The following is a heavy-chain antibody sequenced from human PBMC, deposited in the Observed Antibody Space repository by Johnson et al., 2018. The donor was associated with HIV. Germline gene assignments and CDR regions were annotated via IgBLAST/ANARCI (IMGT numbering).Heavy chain of an antibody. D-gene: IGHD5-18*01. CDR2: IRYDGSYK. V-gene: IGHV3-30*02. J-gene: IGHJ3*01. CDR3: ARELQLWFYAFDF. CDR1: GFNFNIYG. Sequence: QVQLVESGGGVVQPGGSLRLSCAASGFNFNIYGMHWVRQAPVRGLEWVAFIRYDGSYKNYVDSAKGRFTISRDNYKNTLYLQMGSRRAEDMAVYYCARELQLWFYAFDFWGQGTVVTVSS.